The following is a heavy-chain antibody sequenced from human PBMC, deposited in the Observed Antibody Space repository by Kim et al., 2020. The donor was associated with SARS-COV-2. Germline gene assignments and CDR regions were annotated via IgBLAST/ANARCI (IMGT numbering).Heavy chain of an antibody. CDR2: ISYDGSNK. Sequence: GGSLRLSCAASGFTFSSYAMHWVRQAPGKGLEWVAVISYDGSNKYYADSVKGRFTISRDNSKNTLYLQMNSLRAEDTAVYYCARDDWVYCSSTSCHFFDYWGQGTLVTVSS. CDR1: GFTFSSYA. J-gene: IGHJ4*02. D-gene: IGHD2-2*01. CDR3: ARDDWVYCSSTSCHFFDY. V-gene: IGHV3-30-3*01.